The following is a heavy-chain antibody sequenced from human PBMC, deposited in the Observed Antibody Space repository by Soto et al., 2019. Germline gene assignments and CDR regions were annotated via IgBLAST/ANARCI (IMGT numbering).Heavy chain of an antibody. Sequence: PSETLSLTCAVYGGSFSGYYWSWIRQPPGKGLEWIGEINHSGSTNYNPSLKSRVTISVDTSKNQFSLKLSSVTAADTAVYYCTVAVIKRPYWGQGTLVTVSS. J-gene: IGHJ4*02. CDR1: GGSFSGYY. D-gene: IGHD3-22*01. CDR3: TVAVIKRPY. V-gene: IGHV4-34*01. CDR2: INHSGST.